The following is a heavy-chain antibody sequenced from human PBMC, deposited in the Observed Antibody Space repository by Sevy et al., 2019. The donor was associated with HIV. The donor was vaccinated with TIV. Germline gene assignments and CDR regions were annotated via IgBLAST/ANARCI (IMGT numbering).Heavy chain of an antibody. CDR3: AKEYYDFWSGYPNWFDP. CDR2: ISGSGGST. J-gene: IGHJ5*02. V-gene: IGHV3-23*01. CDR1: GFTLCSHA. Sequence: GSLRLSCAASGFTLCSHAMSWVRQAPGKGLELVPAISGSGGSTYYADSVKGRFTISRDNSKNTLYLQMNSLRAEDTAVYYCAKEYYDFWSGYPNWFDPWGQGTLVTVSS. D-gene: IGHD3-3*01.